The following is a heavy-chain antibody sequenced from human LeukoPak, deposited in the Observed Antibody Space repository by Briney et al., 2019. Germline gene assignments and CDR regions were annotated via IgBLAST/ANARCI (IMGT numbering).Heavy chain of an antibody. CDR3: TRVAYYDFWSGYFPGY. D-gene: IGHD3-3*01. CDR1: GFTFGDYA. CDR2: IRSKAYGGTT. Sequence: GGSLRLSCTASGFTFGDYAMSSVRQAPGKGLEWVGFIRSKAYGGTTEYAASVKGRFTISRDDSKSIAYLQMNSLKTEDTAVYYCTRVAYYDFWSGYFPGYWGQGTLVTVSS. J-gene: IGHJ4*02. V-gene: IGHV3-49*04.